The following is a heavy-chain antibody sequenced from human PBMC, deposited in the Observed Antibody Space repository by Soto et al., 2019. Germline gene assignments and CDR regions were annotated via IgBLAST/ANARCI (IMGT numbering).Heavy chain of an antibody. V-gene: IGHV4-59*01. CDR1: GGSISSYY. D-gene: IGHD4-17*01. Sequence: LSLTCTVSGGSISSYYWIWIRQPPGKGPEWIGYIYYSGSTNYNPSLKSRVTISVDTSKNQFSLKLSSVTAADTAVYYCARAFYGDYASGSGYNWFDPWGQGTLVTVSS. CDR3: ARAFYGDYASGSGYNWFDP. J-gene: IGHJ5*02. CDR2: IYYSGST.